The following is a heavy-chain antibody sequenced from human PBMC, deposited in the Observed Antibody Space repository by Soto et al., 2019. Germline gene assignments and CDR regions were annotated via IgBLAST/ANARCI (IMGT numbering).Heavy chain of an antibody. J-gene: IGHJ6*02. CDR2: ISYDGSNK. CDR1: GFTFSSYA. Sequence: GGSLRLSCAASGFTFSSYAMHWARQAPGKGLEWVAVISYDGSNKYYADSVKGRFTISRDNSKNTLYLQMNSLRAEDTAVYYCARKGGGTGTDYYYYGMDVWGQGTTVTVSS. D-gene: IGHD1-1*01. V-gene: IGHV3-30-3*01. CDR3: ARKGGGTGTDYYYYGMDV.